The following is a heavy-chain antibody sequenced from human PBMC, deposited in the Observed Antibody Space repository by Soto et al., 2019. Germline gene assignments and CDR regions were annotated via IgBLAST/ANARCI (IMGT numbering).Heavy chain of an antibody. Sequence: GGSLRLSXAASGFTFSIYAVTWVRQSPGKGLEWVSSMSRTGDNTYYADSVKGRFTISRDNSKNTLYLQMNSLRAEDTAVYHCAIGEGXXXXYFNFLGKGTLVTVSS. CDR2: MSRTGDNT. D-gene: IGHD3-10*01. CDR3: AIGEGXXXXYFNF. J-gene: IGHJ4*02. V-gene: IGHV3-23*01. CDR1: GFTFSIYA.